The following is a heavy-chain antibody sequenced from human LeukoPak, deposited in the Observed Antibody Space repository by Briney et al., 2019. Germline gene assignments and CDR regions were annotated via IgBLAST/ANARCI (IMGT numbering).Heavy chain of an antibody. Sequence: GGSLRLSCAASRFTFSSYWMHWVRQAPGKGLVWVSRINSDVSSTSYADSVKGRFTISRDNAKKTLYLQMNSLRAEDTAVYYCARVGYSSGWSFDYWGQGTVVTVSS. J-gene: IGHJ4*02. V-gene: IGHV3-74*01. CDR2: INSDVSST. D-gene: IGHD6-19*01. CDR1: RFTFSSYW. CDR3: ARVGYSSGWSFDY.